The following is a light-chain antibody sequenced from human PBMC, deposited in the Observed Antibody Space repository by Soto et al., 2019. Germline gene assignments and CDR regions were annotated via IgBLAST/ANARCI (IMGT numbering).Light chain of an antibody. CDR2: AGY. J-gene: IGKJ4*01. V-gene: IGKV1-16*02. CDR1: QDISNY. CDR3: HQYYNYPVT. Sequence: DIQVTQSPSSLSASVGDRVTITCRASQDISNYLAWIQQKPGKAPKSLIYAGYILQSGVPSKFSGSGSGTDFTLTISNLQPEDVATYYFHQYYNYPVTFGGGTKVEIK.